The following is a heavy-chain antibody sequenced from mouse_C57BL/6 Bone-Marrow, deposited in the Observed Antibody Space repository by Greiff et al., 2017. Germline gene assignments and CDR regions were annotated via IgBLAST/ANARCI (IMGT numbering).Heavy chain of an antibody. CDR2: IDPENGDT. CDR3: TTFYYYGFAY. V-gene: IGHV14-4*01. J-gene: IGHJ3*01. CDR1: GFNIKDDY. D-gene: IGHD1-1*01. Sequence: EVQLQQSGAELVRPGASVKLSCTASGFNIKDDYMHWVKQRPEQGLEWIGWIDPENGDTEYASKFQGKATITADTSSNTAYLQLSSLTSEDTAVYYCTTFYYYGFAYWGQGTLVTVSA.